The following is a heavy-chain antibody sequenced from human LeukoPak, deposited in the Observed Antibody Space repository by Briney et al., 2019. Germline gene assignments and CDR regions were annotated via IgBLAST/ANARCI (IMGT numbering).Heavy chain of an antibody. CDR2: IYYSGST. D-gene: IGHD5-24*01. V-gene: IGHV4-59*08. Sequence: PSETLSLTCTVSGGSISSCYWSWIRQPPGKGLEWIGYIYYSGSTNYNPSLKSRVTISVDTSKNQFSLKLSSVTAADTAVYYCARHGHGYIIGEYFQHWGQGTLVTVSS. J-gene: IGHJ1*01. CDR1: GGSISSCY. CDR3: ARHGHGYIIGEYFQH.